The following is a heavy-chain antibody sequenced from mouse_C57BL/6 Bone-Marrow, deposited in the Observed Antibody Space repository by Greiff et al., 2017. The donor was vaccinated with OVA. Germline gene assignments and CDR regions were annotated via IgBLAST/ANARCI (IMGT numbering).Heavy chain of an antibody. CDR3: TTGLRQDFDY. J-gene: IGHJ2*01. CDR1: GFNIKDDY. CDR2: IDPENGDT. Sequence: VQLQQSGAELVRPGASVKLSCTASGFNIKDDYMHWVKQRPEQGLEWIGWIDPENGDTEYASKFQGKATITADTSSNTAYLQRSSLTSEDTAVYYCTTGLRQDFDYWGQGTTLTVSS. V-gene: IGHV14-4*01. D-gene: IGHD2-4*01.